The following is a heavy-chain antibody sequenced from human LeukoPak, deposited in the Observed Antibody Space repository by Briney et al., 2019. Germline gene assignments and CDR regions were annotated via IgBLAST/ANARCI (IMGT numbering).Heavy chain of an antibody. CDR2: INHSGST. Sequence: PSETLSLTCAVYGGSFSGYYWSWIRQPPGKGLEWIGEINHSGSTNYNPSLKSRVTISVDTSKNQFSLKLSSVTAADTAVYYCARRGGGRYSCGYPAFDYWGQGTLVTVSS. J-gene: IGHJ4*02. CDR3: ARRGGGRYSCGYPAFDY. D-gene: IGHD5-18*01. CDR1: GGSFSGYY. V-gene: IGHV4-34*01.